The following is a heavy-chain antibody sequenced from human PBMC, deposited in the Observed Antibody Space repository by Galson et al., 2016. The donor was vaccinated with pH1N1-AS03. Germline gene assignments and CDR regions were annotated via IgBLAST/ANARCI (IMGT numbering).Heavy chain of an antibody. J-gene: IGHJ6*02. V-gene: IGHV4-59*01. CDR2: IYYRGGT. CDR1: GGSISSYY. CDR3: ARFRSSWTFYYGLDV. D-gene: IGHD6-13*01. Sequence: ETLSLTCTVSGGSISSYYWTWIRQPPGKGLEWIGHIYYRGGTNYNPSLKSRVTRSVDTSKNQFSLKLSTVTAADTAVYYCARFRSSWTFYYGLDVWGQGTTVTVSS.